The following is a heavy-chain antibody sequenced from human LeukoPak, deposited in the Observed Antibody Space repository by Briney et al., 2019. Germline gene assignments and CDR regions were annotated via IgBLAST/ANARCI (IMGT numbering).Heavy chain of an antibody. CDR1: GGSIRTGDHY. D-gene: IGHD2-2*02. CDR3: ARAGVVPAAINRAFDI. J-gene: IGHJ3*02. CDR2: IYFNGDT. V-gene: IGHV4-30-4*08. Sequence: PSETLSLTCIVSGGSIRTGDHYWTWIRQPPERGLEWIGYIYFNGDTHYNASLKSRLSISLDTSKNQFSLKLTSVTAADTAVYYCARAGVVPAAINRAFDIWGQGSVVTVSS.